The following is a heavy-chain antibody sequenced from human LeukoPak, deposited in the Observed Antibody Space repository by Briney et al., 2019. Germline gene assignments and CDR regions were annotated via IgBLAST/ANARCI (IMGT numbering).Heavy chain of an antibody. V-gene: IGHV1-2*02. J-gene: IGHJ4*02. CDR2: INPNSGGT. CDR3: ARGPPNCGGDCYPVFYYFDY. Sequence: ASVKVSCKASGYTFTGYYMHWVRQAPGQGLEWMGWINPNSGGTNYAQKFQGRVTMTRDTSISTAYMELSRLRSDDTAVYYCARGPPNCGGDCYPVFYYFDYWGQGTLVTVSS. D-gene: IGHD2-21*02. CDR1: GYTFTGYY.